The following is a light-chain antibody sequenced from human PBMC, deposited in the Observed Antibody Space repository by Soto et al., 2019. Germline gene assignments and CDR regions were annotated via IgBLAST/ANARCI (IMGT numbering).Light chain of an antibody. CDR3: QVWDSGSDHHV. CDR1: DIGSKS. CDR2: YDS. Sequence: SYELTQPPSVSVAPGQTARITCGGNDIGSKSVHWYQQRPGQAPVLVIYYDSDRPSGIPERFSGSNSGNTATLTISRVEAGDEADYYCQVWDSGSDHHVFGIGTKLTVL. J-gene: IGLJ1*01. V-gene: IGLV3-21*04.